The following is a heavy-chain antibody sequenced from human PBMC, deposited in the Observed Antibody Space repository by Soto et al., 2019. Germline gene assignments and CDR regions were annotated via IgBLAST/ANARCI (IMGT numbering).Heavy chain of an antibody. D-gene: IGHD3-10*01. CDR1: GFTFSSHG. CDR3: AKHYYGSGSSNSYYFDY. CDR2: ISSSGSST. V-gene: IGHV3-23*01. Sequence: EVQLLESGGSLVQPGGSPRLSCAASGFTFSSHGMSWVRQAPGKGLEWVSTISSSGSSTYYADSVKGRFTISRDNSKNTLYLQMTSLRAEDTAVYYCAKHYYGSGSSNSYYFDYWGQGTLVTVSS. J-gene: IGHJ4*02.